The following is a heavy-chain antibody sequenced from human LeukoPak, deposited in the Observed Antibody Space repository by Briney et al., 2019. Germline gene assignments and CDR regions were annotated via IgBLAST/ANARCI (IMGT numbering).Heavy chain of an antibody. J-gene: IGHJ4*02. Sequence: SETLSLTCTVSGGSISSYYWSWIRQPPGKGLEWIGYIYYSGSTNDNPSLKSRVTRSVDTSNNQFSLKLSSVTAADTAVYYCARDQWGYYDSSGYVYWGQGTLVTVSS. D-gene: IGHD3-22*01. CDR2: IYYSGST. CDR3: ARDQWGYYDSSGYVY. V-gene: IGHV4-59*01. CDR1: GGSISSYY.